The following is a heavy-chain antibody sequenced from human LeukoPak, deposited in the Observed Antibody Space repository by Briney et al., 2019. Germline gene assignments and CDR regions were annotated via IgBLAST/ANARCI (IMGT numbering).Heavy chain of an antibody. CDR2: IYYSGST. D-gene: IGHD6-13*01. CDR1: GGSISSYY. CDR3: AKEGAAAGPDFDL. J-gene: IGHJ4*02. Sequence: SETLSLTCTDSGGSISSYYWSWIRQPPGKGLEWIGYIYYSGSTNYNPSLKSRVTISVDTSKNQFSLKLSSVTAADTAVYYCAKEGAAAGPDFDLWGQGTLVIVSS. V-gene: IGHV4-59*12.